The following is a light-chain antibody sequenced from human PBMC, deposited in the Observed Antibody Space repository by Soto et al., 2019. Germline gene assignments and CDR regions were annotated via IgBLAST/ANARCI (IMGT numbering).Light chain of an antibody. CDR2: DTF. V-gene: IGKV3-11*01. CDR3: QQRGNWPIT. CDR1: QSVSNF. Sequence: EIVLTQSPATLSLSPGKRATLSCRASQSVSNFLAWYQQKPGQAPRLLIYDTFNRATGIPARFSGSGSGTDFTLTINNLQPEDFAVYYCQQRGNWPITFGQGTRLENK. J-gene: IGKJ5*01.